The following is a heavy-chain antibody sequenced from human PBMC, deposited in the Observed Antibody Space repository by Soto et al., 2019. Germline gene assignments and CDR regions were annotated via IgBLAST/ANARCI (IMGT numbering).Heavy chain of an antibody. CDR2: ISTYSGNT. D-gene: IGHD3-10*01. J-gene: IGHJ4*02. Sequence: QVQLVQSGAEVKKPGASVKVSCKASGYTFTIYGISWVRQAPGQGLEWMGWISTYSGNTKDAQKLQGRVTMTTDTSTSTAYMELRSLRADDTAVFYCAREMVRGVGSDYWGRGTLDTVAS. CDR1: GYTFTIYG. CDR3: AREMVRGVGSDY. V-gene: IGHV1-18*01.